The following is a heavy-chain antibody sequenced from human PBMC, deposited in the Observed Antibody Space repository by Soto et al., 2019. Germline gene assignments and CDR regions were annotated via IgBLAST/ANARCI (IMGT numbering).Heavy chain of an antibody. Sequence: GESLKISSQGTGSRVSSSWIGWVRQKPGKGLEWLGNVYPSDSDVRDSPAFEGQVTISADNSINTAYLQLLNLKASDTAIYYCTKGATSHFDSWGQGTRVTVSS. D-gene: IGHD3-16*01. CDR1: GSRVSSSW. CDR3: TKGATSHFDS. J-gene: IGHJ4*02. V-gene: IGHV5-51*01. CDR2: VYPSDSDV.